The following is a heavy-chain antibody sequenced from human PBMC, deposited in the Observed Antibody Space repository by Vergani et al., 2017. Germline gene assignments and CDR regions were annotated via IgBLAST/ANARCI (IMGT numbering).Heavy chain of an antibody. CDR1: GFTFSSYS. V-gene: IGHV3-21*01. Sequence: EVQLVESGGGLVKPGGSLRLSCAASGFTFSSYSMNWVRQAPGKGLEWVSSISSSSSYIYYADSVKGRFTISRDNAKNSLYLQMNSLRAEGTAVYYCASIAAAAPPFDYWGQGTLVTVSS. CDR3: ASIAAAAPPFDY. J-gene: IGHJ4*02. D-gene: IGHD6-13*01. CDR2: ISSSSSYI.